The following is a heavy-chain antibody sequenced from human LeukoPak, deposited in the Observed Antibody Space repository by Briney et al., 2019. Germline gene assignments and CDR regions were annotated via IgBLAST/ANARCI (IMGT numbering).Heavy chain of an antibody. V-gene: IGHV3-7*03. CDR2: IREDESEK. CDR3: AKGGVAARLGDAFDI. Sequence: GGSLRLSCAASGFTFSLYWMAWVRQAPGKGLEWVANIREDESEKYYVDSVKGRFTISRDNSKNTLYLQMNSLRAEDTAVYYCAKGGVAARLGDAFDIWGQGTMVTVSS. D-gene: IGHD6-6*01. J-gene: IGHJ3*02. CDR1: GFTFSLYW.